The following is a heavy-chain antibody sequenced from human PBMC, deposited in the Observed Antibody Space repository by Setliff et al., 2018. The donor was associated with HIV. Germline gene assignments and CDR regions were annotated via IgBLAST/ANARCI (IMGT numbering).Heavy chain of an antibody. J-gene: IGHJ4*02. Sequence: SVKVSCKASGGTFSNYAISWVRQAPGQGLEWMGGIIPIFGTGMYAQKFQGRVTVTADESTTTAYMELSSLRSEDTAVYYCARDPTTVMDYFDYWGQGTLVTVSS. D-gene: IGHD4-17*01. CDR1: GGTFSNYA. CDR2: IIPIFGTG. V-gene: IGHV1-69*13. CDR3: ARDPTTVMDYFDY.